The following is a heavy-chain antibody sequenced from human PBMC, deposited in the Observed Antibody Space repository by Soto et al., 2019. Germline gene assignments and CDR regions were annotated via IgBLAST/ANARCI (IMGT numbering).Heavy chain of an antibody. CDR2: TFYIVTT. J-gene: IGHJ5*02. V-gene: IGHV4-59*01. CDR3: ARHQRPIARGGFVT. CDR1: GGSISSYY. Sequence: SETLSLTCTVSGGSISSYYWGWIRQVPGRGLECIGYTFYIVTTYYNPSLKSRVTISLDTPKNQFSLKLNSVTAADTAVYYCARHQRPIARGGFVTWGQGTLVTVSS. D-gene: IGHD2-21*01.